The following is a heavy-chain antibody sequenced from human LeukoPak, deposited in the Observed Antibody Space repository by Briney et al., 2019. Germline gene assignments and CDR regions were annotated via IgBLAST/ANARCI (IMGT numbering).Heavy chain of an antibody. V-gene: IGHV4-59*01. CDR1: GGSISSYY. D-gene: IGHD3-10*01. J-gene: IGHJ4*02. CDR2: IYYSGST. CDR3: ARVWPYGSGSYYND. Sequence: PSETLSLTCTVSGGSISSYYWSWIRQPPGKGLEWIGYIYYSGSTNYDPSLKSRVTISVDTSKNQFSLKLSSVTAADTAVYYCARVWPYGSGSYYNDWGQGTLVTVSS.